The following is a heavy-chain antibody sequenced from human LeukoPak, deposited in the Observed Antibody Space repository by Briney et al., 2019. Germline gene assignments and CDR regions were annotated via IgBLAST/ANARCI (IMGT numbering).Heavy chain of an antibody. CDR3: AREAYYYDSSGQNTLGY. V-gene: IGHV4-4*07. D-gene: IGHD3-22*01. J-gene: IGHJ4*02. CDR2: IYTSGST. CDR1: YGSISSYY. Sequence: SETLSLTCTVSYGSISSYYWSWIRQPAGKGLEWIGRIYTSGSTNYNPSLKSRVTMSVDTSKNQFSLKLSSVTAADTAVYYCAREAYYYDSSGQNTLGYWGQGTLVTVSS.